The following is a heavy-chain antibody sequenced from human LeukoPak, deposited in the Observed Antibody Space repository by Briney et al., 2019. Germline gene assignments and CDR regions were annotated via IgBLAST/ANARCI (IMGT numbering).Heavy chain of an antibody. D-gene: IGHD1-26*01. CDR2: ISSSSSYI. Sequence: GGSLRLSCAASGFTFSSYSMNWVRQAPGKGLEWVSSISSSSSYIYYADSVKGRFTISRDNAKNSLYLQMNSLRAEDMALYYCAKDGGGSYPSYNWFDPWGQGTLVTVSS. CDR1: GFTFSSYS. V-gene: IGHV3-21*04. J-gene: IGHJ5*02. CDR3: AKDGGGSYPSYNWFDP.